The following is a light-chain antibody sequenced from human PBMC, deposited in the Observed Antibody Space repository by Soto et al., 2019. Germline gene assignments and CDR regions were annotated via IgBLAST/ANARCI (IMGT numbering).Light chain of an antibody. CDR3: AAWDDSLSGVV. CDR2: RNN. CDR1: SSNIGSNY. V-gene: IGLV1-47*01. J-gene: IGLJ2*01. Sequence: QSVLTQPPSASGTPGQRVTISCSGSSSNIGSNYVYRYQQLPGTAPKLLIYRNNQRPSGVPDRFSGSKSDTSGSLAISGLRSEDEADYYCAAWDDSLSGVVFGGGTQLTVL.